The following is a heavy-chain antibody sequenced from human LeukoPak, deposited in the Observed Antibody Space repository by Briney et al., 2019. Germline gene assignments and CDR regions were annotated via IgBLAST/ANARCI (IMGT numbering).Heavy chain of an antibody. CDR3: ARGTLTTRGYSYGSKWYFDL. J-gene: IGHJ2*01. Sequence: ASVKVSCKASGYTFTSYDINWVRQATGQGLEWMGWMNPNSGNTGYAQKFQGRVTMTRNTSISTAYMELSSLRSEDTAVYYCARGTLTTRGYSYGSKWYFDLWGRGTLVTVSS. V-gene: IGHV1-8*01. CDR2: MNPNSGNT. CDR1: GYTFTSYD. D-gene: IGHD5-18*01.